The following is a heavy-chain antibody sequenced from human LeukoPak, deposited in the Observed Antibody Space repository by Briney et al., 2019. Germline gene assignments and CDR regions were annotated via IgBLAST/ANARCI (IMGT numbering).Heavy chain of an antibody. CDR1: GFTVSSNY. CDR2: IYSGGST. J-gene: IGHJ4*02. Sequence: GGSLRLSCAASGFTVSSNYMSWVRQAPGKGLEWVSVIYSGGSTYYADSVKGRFTISRDNSKNTLYLQMNSLRAEDTAVYYCARDVNFWSGYFRFDYWGQGTLVTVSS. V-gene: IGHV3-66*01. D-gene: IGHD3-3*01. CDR3: ARDVNFWSGYFRFDY.